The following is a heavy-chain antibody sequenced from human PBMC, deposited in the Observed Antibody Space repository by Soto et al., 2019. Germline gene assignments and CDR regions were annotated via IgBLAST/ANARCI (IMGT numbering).Heavy chain of an antibody. Sequence: EVQLVESGGGLVKPGGSLKLSCAPSVFTFSSYSMNWVRQAPGKGLEWVLSCSSRSGYIYYADSVRGRFTISRDNAKNSLLLQMNSLKAEDTSMYYCARELSVAATTFDYWGQGTLVTVSS. V-gene: IGHV3-21*01. J-gene: IGHJ4*02. D-gene: IGHD1-26*01. CDR2: CSSRSGYI. CDR1: VFTFSSYS. CDR3: ARELSVAATTFDY.